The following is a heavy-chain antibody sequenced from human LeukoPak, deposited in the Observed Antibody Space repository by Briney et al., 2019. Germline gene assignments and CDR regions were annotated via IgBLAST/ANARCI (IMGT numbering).Heavy chain of an antibody. CDR2: ISSSSSYI. V-gene: IGHV3-21*01. J-gene: IGHJ1*01. CDR3: ARDGADYYDSSGYYGEYFQH. D-gene: IGHD3-22*01. CDR1: GFTFSSYS. Sequence: GGSLRLSCAASGFTFSSYSMNWVRQAPGKGLEWVSSISSSSSYIYYADSVKGRFTISRDNAKNSLYLQMNSLRAEDTAVYYCARDGADYYDSSGYYGEYFQHWGQGTLVTVSS.